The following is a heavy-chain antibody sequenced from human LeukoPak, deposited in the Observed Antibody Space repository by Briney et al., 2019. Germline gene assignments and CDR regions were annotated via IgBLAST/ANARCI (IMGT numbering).Heavy chain of an antibody. J-gene: IGHJ4*02. V-gene: IGHV4-59*08. CDR3: ARTRLTNFYFDL. CDR2: IYYSGST. Sequence: SDTLSLTRTVSVGSISGYYWNWMRHSPAKALEWIGYIYYSGSTNYNPSLKSQVTLSLDTSKDQFSLNLSAVTAADTAVYYCARTRLTNFYFDLWGQGTLVTVSS. D-gene: IGHD3-9*01. CDR1: VGSISGYY.